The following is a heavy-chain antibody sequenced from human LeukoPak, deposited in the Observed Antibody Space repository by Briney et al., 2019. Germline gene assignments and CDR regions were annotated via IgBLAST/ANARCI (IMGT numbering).Heavy chain of an antibody. Sequence: GGSLRLSCAASGFTFSSYAMSWVRQAPGKGLEWVSAISGSGGSTYYADSVKGRFTISRDNSKNTLYLRINSLRAEDTAVYYCAKGSEFVMIRGVIPLWWGQGTLVTVSS. CDR1: GFTFSSYA. D-gene: IGHD3-10*01. V-gene: IGHV3-23*01. CDR2: ISGSGGST. J-gene: IGHJ4*02. CDR3: AKGSEFVMIRGVIPLW.